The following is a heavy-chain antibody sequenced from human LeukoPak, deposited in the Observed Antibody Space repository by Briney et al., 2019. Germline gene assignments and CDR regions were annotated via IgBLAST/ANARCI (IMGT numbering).Heavy chain of an antibody. D-gene: IGHD5-18*01. CDR3: ASSWIREFFDY. CDR1: GFTFSSYS. CDR2: ISSSSSYI. J-gene: IGHJ4*02. V-gene: IGHV3-21*01. Sequence: GGSLRLSCAASGFTFSSYSMNWVRQAPGKGLEWVSSISSSSSYIYYADSVKGRFTISRDNSKNTLYLQMNSLRAEDTAVYYCASSWIREFFDYWGQGTLVTVSS.